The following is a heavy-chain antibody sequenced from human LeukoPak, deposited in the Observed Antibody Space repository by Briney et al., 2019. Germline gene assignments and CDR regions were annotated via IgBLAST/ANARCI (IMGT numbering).Heavy chain of an antibody. Sequence: SVKVSCKASGFTFTSSAMQWVRQARGQRLEWIGWIVVGSGNTNYAQKFQERVTITRDMSTSTAYMELSSLRSEDTAVYYCARGLQETLAWLKALSAFDIWGQGTMVTVSS. CDR3: ARGLQETLAWLKALSAFDI. CDR2: IVVGSGNT. CDR1: GFTFTSSA. V-gene: IGHV1-58*02. D-gene: IGHD5-24*01. J-gene: IGHJ3*02.